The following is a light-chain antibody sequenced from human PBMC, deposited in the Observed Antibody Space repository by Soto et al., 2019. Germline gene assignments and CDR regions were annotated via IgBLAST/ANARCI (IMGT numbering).Light chain of an antibody. Sequence: DLPMTQSPSSLSASVGDRVTITCRASQSISSYLNWYQQKPGKAHKLLIYAASSLQSGVPSRFSGSRSGTDFALTISSLQPEDFATYYCQQSYSTLPYTFGQGTKLEIK. J-gene: IGKJ2*01. CDR2: AAS. V-gene: IGKV1-39*01. CDR1: QSISSY. CDR3: QQSYSTLPYT.